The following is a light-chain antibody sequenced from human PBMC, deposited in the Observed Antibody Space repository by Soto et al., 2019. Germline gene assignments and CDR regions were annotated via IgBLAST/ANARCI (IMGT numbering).Light chain of an antibody. Sequence: QSALTQPASVSGSPGQSITISCTGTSSDVGGYNYVSWYQQHPGKAPKLMIYEVSNRPSGVSNRSSGSNSGNTASLTISGLQAEDEADYYCSSYTSSSTYVFGTGTKLTVL. CDR3: SSYTSSSTYV. CDR2: EVS. V-gene: IGLV2-14*01. J-gene: IGLJ1*01. CDR1: SSDVGGYNY.